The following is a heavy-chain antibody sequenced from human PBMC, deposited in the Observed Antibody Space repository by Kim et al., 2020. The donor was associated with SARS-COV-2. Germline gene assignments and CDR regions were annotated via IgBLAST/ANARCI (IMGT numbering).Heavy chain of an antibody. CDR1: GFTFSNYW. Sequence: GGSLRLSCAASGFTFSNYWMTWVRQAPGKGLEWVANIKQDGSQRYYVDSVKGRFTISRDNAKNSVYLQMNSLRAEDTAVYYCARGTMTDYWGQGTLVTVS. V-gene: IGHV3-7*01. CDR2: IKQDGSQR. CDR3: ARGTMTDY. J-gene: IGHJ4*02. D-gene: IGHD3-22*01.